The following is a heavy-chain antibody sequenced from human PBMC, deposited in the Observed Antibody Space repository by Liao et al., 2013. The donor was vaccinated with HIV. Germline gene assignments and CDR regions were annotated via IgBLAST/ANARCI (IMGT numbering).Heavy chain of an antibody. CDR3: ARDGVDPRGFDY. CDR1: GASINNGGYY. CDR2: LSTTGTT. J-gene: IGHJ4*02. D-gene: IGHD5-12*01. Sequence: QVQLQESGPGLVKPSQTLSLTCAVSGASINNGGYYWNWIRLPAGKGLEWIGRLSTTGTTNYNPSLKSRVTISVDTSKNQFSLKLSSVTAADTAVYYCARDGVDPRGFDYWGQGTLVTVSS. V-gene: IGHV4-61*02.